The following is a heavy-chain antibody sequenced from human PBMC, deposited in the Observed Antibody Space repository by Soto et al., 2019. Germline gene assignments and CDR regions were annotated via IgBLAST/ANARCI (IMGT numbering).Heavy chain of an antibody. V-gene: IGHV4-34*01. D-gene: IGHD2-21*02. J-gene: IGHJ6*02. CDR3: ARDLWGYCGTDCYPMDV. CDR1: GGSFSGYY. Sequence: SETLSLTCAVYGGSFSGYYWSWLRQPPGKGLEWIGEINHSGSTNYNPSLKSRVTISVDTSKSQFSLRLNSVTAADTAVYYCARDLWGYCGTDCYPMDVWGQGTTVTVSS. CDR2: INHSGST.